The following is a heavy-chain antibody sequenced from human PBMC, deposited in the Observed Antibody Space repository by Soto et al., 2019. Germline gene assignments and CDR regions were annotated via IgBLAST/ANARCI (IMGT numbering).Heavy chain of an antibody. CDR1: GFTFSDYY. Sequence: GGSLRLSCAASGFTFSDYYMNWIRQAPGKGLEWVSYISTSGSTIYYADSVKGRFTISRDNAKNSLYLQMNSLRAEDTALYYCATEKVGAESVHVFDIWGQGTMVTVSS. V-gene: IGHV3-11*04. CDR3: ATEKVGAESVHVFDI. J-gene: IGHJ3*02. D-gene: IGHD1-26*01. CDR2: ISTSGSTI.